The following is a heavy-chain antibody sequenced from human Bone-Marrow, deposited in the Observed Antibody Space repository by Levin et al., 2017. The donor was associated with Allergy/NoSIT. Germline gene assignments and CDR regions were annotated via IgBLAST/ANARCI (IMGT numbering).Heavy chain of an antibody. J-gene: IGHJ4*02. V-gene: IGHV3-30-3*01. Sequence: GESLKISCLASGFDFSSHAMQWVRQTPGKGLEWLAFISYEGTNKHIAESVKGRFTISRDNSKNTVSLQMDGLRGDDTALYYCARDRSWMTPDFWGQGVQVTVSS. D-gene: IGHD5-12*01. CDR3: ARDRSWMTPDF. CDR2: ISYEGTNK. CDR1: GFDFSSHA.